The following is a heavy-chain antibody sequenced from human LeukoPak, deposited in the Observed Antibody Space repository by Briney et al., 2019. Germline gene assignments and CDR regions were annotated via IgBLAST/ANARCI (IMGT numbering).Heavy chain of an antibody. CDR1: GASISRYY. CDR3: AREEDTSGYYHYVVS. V-gene: IGHV4-4*07. CDR2: IYTSVGT. Sequence: SETLSLTCTVSGASISRYYWTWIRQPAGKGLEWIGNIYTSVGTNYNPSLKSRVTMSLDTSKNQFSLKLNSVTAADTAVYYWAREEDTSGYYHYVVSWGQGTLVTVSS. J-gene: IGHJ4*02. D-gene: IGHD3-22*01.